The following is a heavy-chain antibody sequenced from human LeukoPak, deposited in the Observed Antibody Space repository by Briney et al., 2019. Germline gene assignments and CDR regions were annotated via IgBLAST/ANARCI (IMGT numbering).Heavy chain of an antibody. CDR3: AKGATWDVNLLYFDY. D-gene: IGHD1-26*01. CDR1: GLTVSGNC. Sequence: GGSLRLSCAASGLTVSGNCMNWVRQAPGKGLEWVSAIFADDTTYYGDSVKGRFAISRDNSKNTLYLQMNSLRAEDTAVYYCAKGATWDVNLLYFDYWGQGALVTVSS. CDR2: IFADDTT. J-gene: IGHJ4*02. V-gene: IGHV3-66*01.